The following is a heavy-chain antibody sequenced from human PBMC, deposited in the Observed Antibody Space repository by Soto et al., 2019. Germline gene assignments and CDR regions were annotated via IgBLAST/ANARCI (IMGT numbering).Heavy chain of an antibody. J-gene: IGHJ5*02. CDR2: ISAYNGNT. V-gene: IGHV1-18*01. CDR3: ARDPANIYSSSLQSVWFDP. CDR1: GYTFTSYG. D-gene: IGHD6-13*01. Sequence: ASVKVSCTASGYTFTSYGISWVRQAPGQGLEWMGWISAYNGNTNYAQKLQGRVTMTTDTSTSTAYMELRSLRSDDTAVYYCARDPANIYSSSLQSVWFDPWGQGTLVTVSS.